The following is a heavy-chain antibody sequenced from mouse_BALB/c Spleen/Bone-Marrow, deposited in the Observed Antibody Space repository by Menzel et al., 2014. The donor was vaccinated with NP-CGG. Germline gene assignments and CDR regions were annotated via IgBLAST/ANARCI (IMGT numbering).Heavy chain of an antibody. D-gene: IGHD1-2*01. CDR2: IHYGGTT. Sequence: EVQLVESGPVLVKPSQSLSLTCTVTAYSITSGYGWHWIRQFPGNKLEWMGYIHYGGTTHYNPSLKSRISITRDTSKNQFFLQLNYVTTEDTATYNCAREARTTARSAYWGQGTLVTVSA. J-gene: IGHJ3*01. V-gene: IGHV3-1*02. CDR3: AREARTTARSAY. CDR1: AYSITSGYG.